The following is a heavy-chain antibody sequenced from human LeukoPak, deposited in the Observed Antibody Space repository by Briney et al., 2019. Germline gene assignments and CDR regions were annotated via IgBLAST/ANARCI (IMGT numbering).Heavy chain of an antibody. Sequence: GGSLRLSCAASGFTFSSYEMTWVRQAPGKGLEWVSYISSSGSTIYYADSVKGRFTISRDNARNSLYLQMNSLRAEDTAVYYCARERPEIDYWGQGTLVTVSS. CDR2: ISSSGSTI. J-gene: IGHJ4*02. CDR3: ARERPEIDY. V-gene: IGHV3-48*03. CDR1: GFTFSSYE.